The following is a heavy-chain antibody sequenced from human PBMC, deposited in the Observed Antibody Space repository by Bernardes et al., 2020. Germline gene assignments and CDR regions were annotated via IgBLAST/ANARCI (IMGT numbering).Heavy chain of an antibody. D-gene: IGHD3-9*01. CDR1: GGTINDYY. J-gene: IGHJ6*02. CDR3: ARDYNILTGYWGDYYYYGMDV. V-gene: IGHV4-59*01. CDR2: IYHSGST. Sequence: SESLSLTCTVSGGTINDYYWSWLRQAPGKGLEWLGYIYHSGSTNYNPSLKSRVTMSVDTSKNHFSLRLTSVTAADTAVYYCARDYNILTGYWGDYYYYGMDVWGQGTTVTVSS.